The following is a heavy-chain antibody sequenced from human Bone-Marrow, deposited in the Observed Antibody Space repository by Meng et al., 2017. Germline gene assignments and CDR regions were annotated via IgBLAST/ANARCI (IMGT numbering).Heavy chain of an antibody. CDR1: GFTFSSFY. D-gene: IGHD3-10*01. Sequence: GGSLRLSCAASGFTFSSFYMDWVRQAPGKGLEWVARIRNKANSHTTEYAASVRGRFTISRDDSRASLYLQMDSLRDEDAAMYYCARGVGSGLSIGKFDYWGQGTLVTVSS. CDR2: IRNKANSHTT. J-gene: IGHJ4*02. CDR3: ARGVGSGLSIGKFDY. V-gene: IGHV3-72*01.